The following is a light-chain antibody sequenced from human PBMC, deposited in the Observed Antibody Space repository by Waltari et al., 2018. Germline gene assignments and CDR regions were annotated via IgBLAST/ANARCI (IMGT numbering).Light chain of an antibody. CDR2: DVS. Sequence: QSALTQPASVSGSPGQSITIPCPRTSYNYLSWYQQHPGKAPKLMIYDVSNRPSGVSNRFSGSKSGNTASLTISGLQAEDEADYYCSSYTSSSTVVFGGGTKLTVL. V-gene: IGLV2-14*01. CDR3: SSYTSSSTVV. CDR1: SYNY. J-gene: IGLJ2*01.